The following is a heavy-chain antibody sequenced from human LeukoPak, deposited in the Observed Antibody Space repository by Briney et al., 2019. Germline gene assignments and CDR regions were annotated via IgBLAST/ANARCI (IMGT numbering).Heavy chain of an antibody. CDR1: GYTFTGYY. CDR3: ATDFWSGYYRIDY. V-gene: IGHV1-2*02. Sequence: ASVKVSCKASGYTFTGYYMHWVRPAPGQGLEWMGWINPNSGGTNYAQKFQGRVTMTRDTSISTAYMELSRLRSDDTAVYYCATDFWSGYYRIDYWGQGTLVTVSS. CDR2: INPNSGGT. D-gene: IGHD3-3*01. J-gene: IGHJ4*02.